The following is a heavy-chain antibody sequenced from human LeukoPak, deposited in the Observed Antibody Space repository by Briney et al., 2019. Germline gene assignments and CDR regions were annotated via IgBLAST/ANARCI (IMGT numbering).Heavy chain of an antibody. Sequence: GGSLRLSCAASGFTLSSYEMNWVRQPPGEGLEWISYISSSGSTMYYADSVKGRFTISRDNAKNSLYLQMNSLRAEDTAIYYCASSSWYALDYWGQGTLVTVSS. CDR3: ASSSWYALDY. CDR1: GFTLSSYE. CDR2: ISSSGSTM. D-gene: IGHD6-13*01. J-gene: IGHJ4*02. V-gene: IGHV3-48*03.